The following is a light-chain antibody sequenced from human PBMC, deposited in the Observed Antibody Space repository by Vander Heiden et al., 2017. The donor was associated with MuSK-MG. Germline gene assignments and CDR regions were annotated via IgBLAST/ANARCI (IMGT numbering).Light chain of an antibody. V-gene: IGLV3-1*01. CDR1: ELGDKY. J-gene: IGLJ2*01. CDR3: QAWDSSVV. Sequence: SYELTQPPSVSVSPSQTASITCSGDELGDKYVCWYQLKTGQSPVLVIYQDDKRPSGIPERFSGYNSGNTATLTISGTQAMDEADYYCQAWDSSVVFGGGTKLTVL. CDR2: QDD.